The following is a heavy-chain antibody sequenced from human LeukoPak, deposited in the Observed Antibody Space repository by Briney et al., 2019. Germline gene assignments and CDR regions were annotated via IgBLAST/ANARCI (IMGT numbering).Heavy chain of an antibody. Sequence: GGSLRLSCAASGFRFHDYTMHWVRQAPGKGLEWVSLISWNAGSTFYADSVKGRFTISRDNSKNSLYLQMNSLRTEDTALYYCAKGLSGDRVGALGYWGQGTLVTVSS. CDR2: ISWNAGST. CDR3: AKGLSGDRVGALGY. CDR1: GFRFHDYT. V-gene: IGHV3-43*01. D-gene: IGHD1-26*01. J-gene: IGHJ4*02.